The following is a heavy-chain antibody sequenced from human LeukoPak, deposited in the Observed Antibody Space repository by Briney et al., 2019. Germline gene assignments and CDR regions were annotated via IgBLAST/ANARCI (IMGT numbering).Heavy chain of an antibody. J-gene: IGHJ4*02. CDR2: VRGSDAGT. D-gene: IGHD1-26*01. CDR1: GFTFSSYG. CDR3: AKNRGGSYYSGSDY. Sequence: GGSLRLSCAAAGFTFSSYGMNLVRQAPGKGLDLVSAVRGSDAGTSYADSVKGRFTISRDNSKNTLYLQMNSLRAEDTAVYYCAKNRGGSYYSGSDYWGQGTLVTVSS. V-gene: IGHV3-23*01.